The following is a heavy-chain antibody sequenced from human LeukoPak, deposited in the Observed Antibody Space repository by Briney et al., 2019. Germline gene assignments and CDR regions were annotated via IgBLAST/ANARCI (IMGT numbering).Heavy chain of an antibody. CDR3: ARGGIAARI. CDR1: GFTFSSYG. CDR2: ISYDGSNK. Sequence: GGSLRLSCAASGFTFSSYGMHWVRQAPGKGLEWVAVISYDGSNKYYADSVKGRFTISRDNSKNTLYLQMNSLRAEDTAVYYCARGGIAARIWGQGTLVTVSS. V-gene: IGHV3-30*03. J-gene: IGHJ4*02. D-gene: IGHD6-6*01.